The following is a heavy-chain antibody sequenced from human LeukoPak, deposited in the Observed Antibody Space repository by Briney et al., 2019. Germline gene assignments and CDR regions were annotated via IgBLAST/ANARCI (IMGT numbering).Heavy chain of an antibody. CDR2: IYYNGNT. CDR3: ARDYSNYIIDY. CDR1: GGSISTYY. V-gene: IGHV4-59*01. J-gene: IGHJ4*02. D-gene: IGHD4-11*01. Sequence: PSETLSLTCTVSGGSISTYYWSWIRQPPGKGLEWIGYIYYNGNTNYNPSLESRVTMSIDTSKNQFSLNLTSVTAADTAVYYCARDYSNYIIDYWGQGTLVTVSS.